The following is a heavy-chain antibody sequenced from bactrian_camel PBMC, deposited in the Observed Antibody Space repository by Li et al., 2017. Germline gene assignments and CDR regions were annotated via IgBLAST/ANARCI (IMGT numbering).Heavy chain of an antibody. J-gene: IGHJ4*01. CDR3: ATATDCRWTGYPTWTPMANY. Sequence: VQLVESGGGSVQTGGSLQLVCVGSGFADATYSVAWFRQAAGKEREWVSAINSGGGRTYYADSVKGRFTISRDNAKNTIYLHMNNLQPENTAIYYCATATDCRWTGYPTWTPMANYWGQGTQVTVS. CDR2: INSGGGRT. V-gene: IGHV3S31*01. CDR1: GFADATYS. D-gene: IGHD1*01.